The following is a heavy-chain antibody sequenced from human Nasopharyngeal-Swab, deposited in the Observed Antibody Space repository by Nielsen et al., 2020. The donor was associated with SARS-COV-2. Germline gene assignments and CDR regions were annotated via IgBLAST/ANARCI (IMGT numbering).Heavy chain of an antibody. CDR1: GFTVSSNY. CDR2: IYSGGST. V-gene: IGHV3-66*01. Sequence: GESLKISCAASGFTVSSNYMSWVRQAPGKGLEWVSVIYSGGSTYYADSVKGRFTISRDNAKNSLYLQMNSLRAEDTAVYYCATGREHYYYYMDVWGKGTTVTVSS. CDR3: ATGREHYYYYMDV. D-gene: IGHD1-1*01. J-gene: IGHJ6*03.